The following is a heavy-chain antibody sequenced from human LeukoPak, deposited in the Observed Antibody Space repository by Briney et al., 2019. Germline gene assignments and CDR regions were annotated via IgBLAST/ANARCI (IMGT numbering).Heavy chain of an antibody. J-gene: IGHJ5*02. Sequence: SETLSLTCTVSGGSISSYYWSWIRQPAGKGLEWIGRIYTSGSTNYNPSLKSRVTMSVDTSKNQFSLKLSSVTAADTAVYYCARGVVVPAAIPGNWFDPWGQGTLVTVSS. CDR1: GGSISSYY. CDR3: ARGVVVPAAIPGNWFDP. CDR2: IYTSGST. D-gene: IGHD2-2*01. V-gene: IGHV4-4*07.